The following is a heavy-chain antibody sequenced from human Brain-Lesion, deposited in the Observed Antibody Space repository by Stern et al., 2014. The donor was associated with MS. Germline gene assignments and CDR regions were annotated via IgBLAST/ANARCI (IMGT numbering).Heavy chain of an antibody. CDR1: GGSVSSTSYA. CDR3: AGEEDIRYCSGGSCTGNWFDP. Sequence: QVQLVESGPGLVKPSETLSLTCTVAGGSVSSTSYAWAWIRQPPGKGLEWIGTIYYSGNTYYSPSLKSRPTITPAPSKNQFSLQRGSGTAADTAVYYCAGEEDIRYCSGGSCTGNWFDPWGQGTLVTVSS. D-gene: IGHD2-15*01. J-gene: IGHJ5*02. V-gene: IGHV4-39*01. CDR2: IYYSGNT.